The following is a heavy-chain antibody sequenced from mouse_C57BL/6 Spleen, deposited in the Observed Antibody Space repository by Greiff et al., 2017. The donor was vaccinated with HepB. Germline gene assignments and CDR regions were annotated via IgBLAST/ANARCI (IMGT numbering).Heavy chain of an antibody. V-gene: IGHV5-12*01. CDR3: ARPYGNDVYYAMDY. CDR2: ISNGGGST. Sequence: DVKLVESGGGLVQPGGSLKLSCAASGFTFSDYYMYWVRQTPEKRLEWVAYISNGGGSTYYPDTVKGRFTISRGNAKNTLYLQMSRLKSEDTAMYYCARPYGNDVYYAMDYWGQGTTVTVSS. CDR1: GFTFSDYY. J-gene: IGHJ4*01. D-gene: IGHD2-2*01.